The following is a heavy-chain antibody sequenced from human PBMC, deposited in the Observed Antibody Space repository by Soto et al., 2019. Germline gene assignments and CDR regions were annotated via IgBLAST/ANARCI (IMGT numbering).Heavy chain of an antibody. CDR1: AYTFTSYG. CDR3: ARYCSGGSCYGSWFDP. D-gene: IGHD2-15*01. Sequence: QVQLVQSGAEVKKPGASVKVSCKASAYTFTSYGINWVRQAPGQGLEWMGWINTYNGHTNYAQKLQGRVTMTTDTSTSTAYMELRSLRSDDTAVYYCARYCSGGSCYGSWFDPRGQGTLVTVSS. J-gene: IGHJ5*02. CDR2: INTYNGHT. V-gene: IGHV1-18*01.